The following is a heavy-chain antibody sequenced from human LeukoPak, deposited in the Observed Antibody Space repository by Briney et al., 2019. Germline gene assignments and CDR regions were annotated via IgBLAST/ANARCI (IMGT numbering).Heavy chain of an antibody. V-gene: IGHV3-30*03. Sequence: GRSLRLSCAASGFSFSNYGMHWVRQAPGKGLEWVAVISYDGSYKNYADSVKGRFTISRDNSKDTLNLQMNSLRAEDTAVYHCATILGTTGIFDYWGQGTLVTVSS. CDR2: ISYDGSYK. CDR1: GFSFSNYG. D-gene: IGHD7-27*01. J-gene: IGHJ4*02. CDR3: ATILGTTGIFDY.